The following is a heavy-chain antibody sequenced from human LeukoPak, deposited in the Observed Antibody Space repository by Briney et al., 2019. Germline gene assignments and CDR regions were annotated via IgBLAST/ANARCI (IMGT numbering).Heavy chain of an antibody. V-gene: IGHV3-33*08. Sequence: GRSLRLSCAAFGFTFSSYGMHWVRQTPGKGLEWVALTWSDGSKEYYADSVKGRFTISRDNSKNTVDLQMNSLRAEDTAVYYCARSSTESSIWHSYFDCWGQGTLVTVSS. D-gene: IGHD3-3*02. CDR1: GFTFSSYG. CDR2: TWSDGSKE. CDR3: ARSSTESSIWHSYFDC. J-gene: IGHJ4*02.